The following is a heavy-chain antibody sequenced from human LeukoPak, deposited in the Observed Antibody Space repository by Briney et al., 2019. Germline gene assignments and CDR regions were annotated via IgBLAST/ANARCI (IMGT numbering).Heavy chain of an antibody. D-gene: IGHD1-26*01. CDR2: ISYDGSNK. CDR3: ARNRGTYYGLNDY. J-gene: IGHJ4*02. CDR1: GFTFSSYG. Sequence: PGRSLRLSCAASGFTFSSYGMHWVRQAPGKGLEWVAVISYDGSNKYYADSVKGRFTISRDNGKITLYLQMNSLRAEDTAVYYCARNRGTYYGLNDYWGQGTRVTVSS. V-gene: IGHV3-30*03.